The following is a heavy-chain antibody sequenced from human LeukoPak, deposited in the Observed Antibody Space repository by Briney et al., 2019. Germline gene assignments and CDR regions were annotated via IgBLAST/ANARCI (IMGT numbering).Heavy chain of an antibody. CDR3: ASPNPGAIAAVGTFDY. CDR2: IIPIFGTA. V-gene: IGHV1-69*13. J-gene: IGHJ4*02. CDR1: RDTFSSYA. Sequence: ASVKVSSKPSRDTFSSYAISWVPHAPRQGLECMGEIIPIFGTANYAEKLQGRVTITADESTSTVYMELSSLRAEDTAVYYCASPNPGAIAAVGTFDYGGQGTRVTVSA. D-gene: IGHD6-13*01.